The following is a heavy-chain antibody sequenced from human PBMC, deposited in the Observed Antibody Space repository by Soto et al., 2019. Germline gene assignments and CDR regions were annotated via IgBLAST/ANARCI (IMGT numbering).Heavy chain of an antibody. CDR2: VSYDASNK. D-gene: IGHD4-17*01. CDR1: GFTLSTYA. J-gene: IGHJ6*02. CDR3: ARDGGMTTVVTHYYDAMDV. V-gene: IGHV3-30-3*01. Sequence: QVQLVESGGGVVQPGRSLRLTCAAFGFTLSTYAIHWVRQTPGKGLEWVAVVSYDASNKYYADSVKGRFTISRDNSKNTLYLQMSSLRAEDTAAYYSARDGGMTTVVTHYYDAMDVRGQGATVTVSS.